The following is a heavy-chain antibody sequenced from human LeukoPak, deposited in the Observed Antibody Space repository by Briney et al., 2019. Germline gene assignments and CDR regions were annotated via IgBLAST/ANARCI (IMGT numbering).Heavy chain of an antibody. CDR2: IIPIFGTA. J-gene: IGHJ1*01. Sequence: SVKVSCKASGGTFSSYAISWVRQAPTHGLECMGGIIPIFGTANYAQKFQGRVTITADESTSTAYMELSSLRSEDTAVYYCARDDRYYDFWSGAYWGQGTLVTVSS. CDR3: ARDDRYYDFWSGAY. V-gene: IGHV1-69*13. D-gene: IGHD3-3*01. CDR1: GGTFSSYA.